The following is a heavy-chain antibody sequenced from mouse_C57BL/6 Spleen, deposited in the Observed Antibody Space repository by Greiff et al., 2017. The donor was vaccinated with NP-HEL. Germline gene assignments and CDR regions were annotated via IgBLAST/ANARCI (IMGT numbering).Heavy chain of an antibody. CDR1: GYTFTSYW. J-gene: IGHJ2*01. V-gene: IGHV1-55*01. Sequence: QVQLQQPGAELVKPGASVKMSCKASGYTFTSYWITWVKQRPGQGLKWIGDIYPGSGSTNYNEKFKSKATLTVDTSSSTAYMQLSSLTSEDSAVYYCARWRDYDGGGFDYWGQGTTLTVSS. D-gene: IGHD2-4*01. CDR3: ARWRDYDGGGFDY. CDR2: IYPGSGST.